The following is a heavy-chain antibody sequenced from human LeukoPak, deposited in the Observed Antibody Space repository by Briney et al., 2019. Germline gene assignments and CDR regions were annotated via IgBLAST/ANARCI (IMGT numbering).Heavy chain of an antibody. Sequence: GESLKISCKGSGYSFTSNWIGWVRQLPGRGLEWMGIIYPSDSDTRYSPSFQGQVTISADKSINTAYLQWSSLKASDTAMYYCVRSPACSSGTCYPNWFDPWGQGTLVTVSS. CDR2: IYPSDSDT. CDR3: VRSPACSSGTCYPNWFDP. CDR1: GYSFTSNW. D-gene: IGHD2-2*01. J-gene: IGHJ5*02. V-gene: IGHV5-51*01.